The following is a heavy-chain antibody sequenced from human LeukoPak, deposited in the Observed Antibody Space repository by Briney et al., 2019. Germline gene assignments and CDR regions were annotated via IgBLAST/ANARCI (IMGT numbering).Heavy chain of an antibody. D-gene: IGHD2-15*01. J-gene: IGHJ6*03. Sequence: SETLSLTCTVSGGSISSGSYYWSWIRQPAGKGLEWIGRIYTSGSTNYNPSLKSRVTISVDTSKNQFSLKLSSVTAADTAVYYCARARCGGSCYSYYYYYYMDVWGKGTTVTVSS. CDR1: GGSISSGSYY. CDR2: IYTSGST. V-gene: IGHV4-61*02. CDR3: ARARCGGSCYSYYYYYYMDV.